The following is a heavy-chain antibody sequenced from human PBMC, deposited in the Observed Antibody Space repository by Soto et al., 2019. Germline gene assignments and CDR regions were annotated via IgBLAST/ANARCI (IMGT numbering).Heavy chain of an antibody. J-gene: IGHJ4*02. CDR1: GFTFGGYG. CDR2: ISSSSSYI. Sequence: GGSLRLSCAASGFTFGGYGRNWVRQAPGKGLEWVSSISSSSSYIYYADSVKGRFTISRDNAKNSLYLQMNSLRAEDTAVYYCASHPRDSSGYWYYFDYWGQGTLVTVSS. CDR3: ASHPRDSSGYWYYFDY. D-gene: IGHD3-22*01. V-gene: IGHV3-21*01.